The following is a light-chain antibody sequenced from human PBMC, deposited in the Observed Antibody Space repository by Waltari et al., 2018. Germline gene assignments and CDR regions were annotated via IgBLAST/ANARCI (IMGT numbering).Light chain of an antibody. CDR1: PSISSW. Sequence: DIQMTQSPSTLSASVGDRVTITCRASPSISSWLAWYQQKPGKAPKLLIYKAYSLESGVPSRLSGSGSGTEFTLTISSLQPDDFATYYCQQYNSYSPWAFGQGTKVEIK. CDR2: KAY. CDR3: QQYNSYSPWA. J-gene: IGKJ1*01. V-gene: IGKV1-5*03.